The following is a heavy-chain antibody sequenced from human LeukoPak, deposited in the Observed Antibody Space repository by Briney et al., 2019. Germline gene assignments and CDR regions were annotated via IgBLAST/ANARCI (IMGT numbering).Heavy chain of an antibody. Sequence: PGGSLRLSCAASGFTFSSYAMSWVRQAQGKGLEWVSAISGSGGSTYYADSVKGRFTISRDNAKSTLYLQMNSLRAEDTAVYYCASGVVYGWYFDYWGQGTLVTVSS. D-gene: IGHD2-8*02. CDR1: GFTFSSYA. J-gene: IGHJ4*02. V-gene: IGHV3-23*01. CDR2: ISGSGGST. CDR3: ASGVVYGWYFDY.